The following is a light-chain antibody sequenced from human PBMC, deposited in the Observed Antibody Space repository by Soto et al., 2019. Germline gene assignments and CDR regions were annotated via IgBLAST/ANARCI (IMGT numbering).Light chain of an antibody. J-gene: IGLJ1*01. CDR2: DVS. V-gene: IGLV2-14*03. CDR3: SSYTSSSTLYV. CDR1: SSDVGGYNY. Sequence: QSARTKPASVSGSAGQSLTISCTGTSSDVGGYNYVSWYQQHPGKAPKLMIYDVSNRPSGVSYRFSGSKSGNTASLTISGLQAEDEADYYCSSYTSSSTLYVFGTGTKVTVL.